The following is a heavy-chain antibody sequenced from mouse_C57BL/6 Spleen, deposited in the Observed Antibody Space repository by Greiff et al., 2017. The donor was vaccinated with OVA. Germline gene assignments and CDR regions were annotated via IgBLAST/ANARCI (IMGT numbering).Heavy chain of an antibody. V-gene: IGHV1-64*01. CDR1: GYTFTSYW. CDR2: IHPNSGST. CDR3: ARLRTAQATLNYFDY. D-gene: IGHD3-2*02. Sequence: QVQLQQPGAELVKPGASVKLSCKASGYTFTSYWMHWVKQRPGQGLEWIGMIHPNSGSTNYNEKFKSKATLTVDKSSSTAYMQLSSLTSEDSAVYYCARLRTAQATLNYFDYWGQGTTLTVSS. J-gene: IGHJ2*01.